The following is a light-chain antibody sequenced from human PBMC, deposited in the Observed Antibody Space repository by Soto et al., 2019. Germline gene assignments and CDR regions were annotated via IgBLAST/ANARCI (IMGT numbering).Light chain of an antibody. Sequence: DIQLTQSPSFLSASVGVRVTITCRASQGISSYLAWYQQKPGKAPKLLIYAASTLQSGVPSRFSGSGSGTEFTLTISSLQPEDCATYYCQQLISYPLNFGGGTKVEIK. CDR3: QQLISYPLN. J-gene: IGKJ4*01. V-gene: IGKV1-9*01. CDR1: QGISSY. CDR2: AAS.